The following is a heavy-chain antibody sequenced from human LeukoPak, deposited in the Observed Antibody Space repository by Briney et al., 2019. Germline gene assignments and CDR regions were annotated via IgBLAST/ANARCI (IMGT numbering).Heavy chain of an antibody. CDR3: TRVIRLSGGRYYFDY. D-gene: IGHD2-21*01. V-gene: IGHV3-49*04. CDR2: IRGKSYSGTT. J-gene: IGHJ4*02. Sequence: GGSLRLSCTASGFNLGAYAMSWVRQAPGKGLEWVGFIRGKSYSGTTEYAASVKGRFSVSRDDSKNIASLELNSLKTEDTAVYYCTRVIRLSGGRYYFDYWGQGTLVTVSS. CDR1: GFNLGAYA.